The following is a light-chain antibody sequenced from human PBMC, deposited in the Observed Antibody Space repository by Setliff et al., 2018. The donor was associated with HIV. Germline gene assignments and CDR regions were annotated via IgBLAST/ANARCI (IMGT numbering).Light chain of an antibody. CDR2: DVT. CDR1: ATDIGNYES. J-gene: IGLJ2*01. Sequence: QSALTQPDSVSGSPGQSITISCTGSATDIGNYESVSWYQQHPGEVPKRLIYDVTKRPSGISSRFSGSKSGNTASLTISGLQTDDEAAYYFCSYVNGDTWIFGGGTKVTVL. CDR3: CSYVNGDTWI. V-gene: IGLV2-23*02.